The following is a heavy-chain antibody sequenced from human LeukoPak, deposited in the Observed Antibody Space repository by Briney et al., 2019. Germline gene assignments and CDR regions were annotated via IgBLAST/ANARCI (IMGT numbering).Heavy chain of an antibody. Sequence: ASVKVSCKASGYSFTDYYIHWVRQAPGQGREGVGWINPYSGGTNYAQKFQGRVTMTRDTSISTAYMELSRLRSDDTAVYYCARARVAMTTPNLYYMDVWGRGTTVTVSS. J-gene: IGHJ6*03. CDR3: ARARVAMTTPNLYYMDV. CDR2: INPYSGGT. CDR1: GYSFTDYY. D-gene: IGHD5-12*01. V-gene: IGHV1-2*02.